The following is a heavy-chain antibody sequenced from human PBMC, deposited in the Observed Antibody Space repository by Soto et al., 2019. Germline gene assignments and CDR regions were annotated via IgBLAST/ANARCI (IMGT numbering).Heavy chain of an antibody. V-gene: IGHV1-69*13. CDR3: ARWAAMVATEEVYYYYGMDV. CDR2: IIPIFGTA. Sequence: GASVKVSCKASGGTFSSYAISWVRQAPGQGLEWMGGIIPIFGTANYAQKFQGRVTITADESTSTAYMELSSLRSEDTAVYYCARWAAMVATEEVYYYYGMDVWGQGTTVTVSS. CDR1: GGTFSSYA. D-gene: IGHD5-12*01. J-gene: IGHJ6*02.